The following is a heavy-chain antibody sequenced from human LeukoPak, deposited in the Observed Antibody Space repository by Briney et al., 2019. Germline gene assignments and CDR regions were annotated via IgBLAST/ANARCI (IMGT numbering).Heavy chain of an antibody. D-gene: IGHD6-13*01. V-gene: IGHV3-48*01. J-gene: IGHJ4*02. CDR1: GFTFSSYS. Sequence: GGSLRLSCAASGFTFSSYSMNWVRQAPGKGLEWVSYISSSSSTIYYADAVKGRFTISRDNAKNSLYVQKNSLRAEDTAVYYCARVDRLGPYSSSWKNFDYWGQGTLVTVSS. CDR2: ISSSSSTI. CDR3: ARVDRLGPYSSSWKNFDY.